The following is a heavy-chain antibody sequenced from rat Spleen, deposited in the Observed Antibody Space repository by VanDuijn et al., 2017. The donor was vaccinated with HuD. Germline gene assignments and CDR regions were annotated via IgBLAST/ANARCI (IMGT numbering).Heavy chain of an antibody. Sequence: EVQLVESGGGLVQPGRSMKLSCAASGFIFSSFPMAWVRQAPTKGLEWVATISSDGRRNYYRDSVKGRFTVSRDNTRDTQYLQMDSLRSADTATYYCTTDRPGALMEAWGQGASVAVSS. CDR1: GFIFSSFP. V-gene: IGHV5-46*01. J-gene: IGHJ4*01. CDR3: TTDRPGALMEA. CDR2: ISSDGRRN. D-gene: IGHD5-1*01.